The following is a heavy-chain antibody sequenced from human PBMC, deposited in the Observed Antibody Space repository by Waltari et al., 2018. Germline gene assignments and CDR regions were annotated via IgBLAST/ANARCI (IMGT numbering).Heavy chain of an antibody. CDR1: GVTLSNYW. J-gene: IGHJ4*02. CDR2: RKPDESRT. Sequence: EVQLVESGGGLVQPGGSLRLSCVASGVTLSNYWMHRVRQAPGKGRGVGAQRKPDESRTDYVDSLQGRFAISRDKAWNSLYLQMNSLRADDTAIYYCARDPARRADYWGQGTLVTVSS. CDR3: ARDPARRADY. V-gene: IGHV3-7*01.